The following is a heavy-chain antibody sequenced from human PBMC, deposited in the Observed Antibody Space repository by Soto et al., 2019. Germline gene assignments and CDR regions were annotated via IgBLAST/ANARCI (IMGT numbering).Heavy chain of an antibody. CDR2: ISAYNGNT. CDR3: AKDGGPAYCNSPGCSAEHFDY. D-gene: IGHD2-2*01. J-gene: IGHJ4*02. Sequence: ASVKVSCKASGYTFSSYAISWVRQAPGQGLEWMGWISAYNGNTNYAQKLQGRVTMTTDTSTSTAYMELRSLRSEDTAVYYCAKDGGPAYCNSPGCSAEHFDYWGQGTQVTVSS. CDR1: GYTFSSYA. V-gene: IGHV1-18*01.